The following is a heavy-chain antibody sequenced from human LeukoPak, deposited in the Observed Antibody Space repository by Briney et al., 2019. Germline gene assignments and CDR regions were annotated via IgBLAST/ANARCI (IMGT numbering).Heavy chain of an antibody. Sequence: GESLKISCQGSDFSFTTYWIVWVRPMPRKGLEWMGIIYPGDSGTRYRPSFQGQVTISADKSISTAYLQWSSLKASDTAIYYCARHNREYASDSPLDYWGQGTLVTVSS. CDR2: IYPGDSGT. J-gene: IGHJ4*02. CDR3: ARHNREYASDSPLDY. CDR1: DFSFTTYW. D-gene: IGHD1-14*01. V-gene: IGHV5-51*01.